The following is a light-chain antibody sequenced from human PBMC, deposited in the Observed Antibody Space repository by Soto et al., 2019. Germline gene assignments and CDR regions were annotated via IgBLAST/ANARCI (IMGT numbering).Light chain of an antibody. Sequence: EIVLTQSPGTLSLSPGERATLSCRASQSVSSSYLARYQQKPGQAPRLLIYGASSSATGIPDRFSGSGSGTDFTLTISRPEPEDFAVYYCHQYGSSPYTFGQVTKLEIK. CDR2: GAS. V-gene: IGKV3-20*01. J-gene: IGKJ2*01. CDR3: HQYGSSPYT. CDR1: QSVSSSY.